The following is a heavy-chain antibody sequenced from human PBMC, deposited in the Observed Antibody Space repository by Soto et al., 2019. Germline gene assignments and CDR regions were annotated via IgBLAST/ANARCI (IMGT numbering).Heavy chain of an antibody. D-gene: IGHD4-17*01. J-gene: IGHJ4*02. CDR2: INAGNGNT. CDR1: GYTITSYA. Sequence: VQLVQSGAEVKKPGASVKVSCKASGYTITSYAMHWVRQAPGQRLVRMGWINAGNGNTKYSQKFQGRVTITRDTSASTAYMELSSLRSEDTAVYYCAKFGSETTATHFDYCGQGTLVTVSS. CDR3: AKFGSETTATHFDY. V-gene: IGHV1-3*01.